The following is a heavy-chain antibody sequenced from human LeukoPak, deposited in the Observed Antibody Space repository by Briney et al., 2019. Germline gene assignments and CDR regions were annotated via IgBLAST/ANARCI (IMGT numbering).Heavy chain of an antibody. J-gene: IGHJ4*02. Sequence: PGGSLRLSCAASGFTFSSYAMSWVRQAPGKGLEWVSAISGSGGSTYYADSVKGRFTISRDNSKNTLYLQMNSLRAEDTAVYYCANRPNWGFGEPFDYWGQGTLVTVSS. V-gene: IGHV3-23*01. CDR1: GFTFSSYA. CDR3: ANRPNWGFGEPFDY. D-gene: IGHD3-10*01. CDR2: ISGSGGST.